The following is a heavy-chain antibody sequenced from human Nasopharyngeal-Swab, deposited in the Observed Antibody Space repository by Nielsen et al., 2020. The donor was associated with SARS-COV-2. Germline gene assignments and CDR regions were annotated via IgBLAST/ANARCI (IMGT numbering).Heavy chain of an antibody. Sequence: SQTLSPTCTVSGGPTSSGSYYWSWIRQPAGKGLEWIGRIYTSGSTNYNPSLKSRVTISVDTSKDQFSLKLSSVTAADTAVYYCGRGALGWFDPWGQGTLVTVSS. V-gene: IGHV4-61*02. J-gene: IGHJ5*02. CDR1: GGPTSSGSYY. D-gene: IGHD3-10*01. CDR2: IYTSGST. CDR3: GRGALGWFDP.